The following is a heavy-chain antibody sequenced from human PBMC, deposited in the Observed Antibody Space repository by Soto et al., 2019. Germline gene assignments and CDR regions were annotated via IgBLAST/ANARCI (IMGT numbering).Heavy chain of an antibody. V-gene: IGHV1-3*01. CDR1: GYTFTSYT. CDR2: INAGNGNT. Sequence: AASVKVSCKASGYTFTSYTMHWVRQAPGQRLEWMGWINAGNGNTKYSQKFQGRVTITRDTSASTAYMELSSLRSEDTAVYYCARVGSLYWYFDLRGRGTLVTVSS. D-gene: IGHD1-26*01. CDR3: ARVGSLYWYFDL. J-gene: IGHJ2*01.